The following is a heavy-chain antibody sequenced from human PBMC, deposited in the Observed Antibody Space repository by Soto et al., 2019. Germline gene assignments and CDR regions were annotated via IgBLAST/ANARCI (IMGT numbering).Heavy chain of an antibody. V-gene: IGHV3-64D*08. CDR2: ISSNGGST. CDR1: GFTFSSYA. Sequence: GGSLRLSCSASGFTFSSYAMHWVRQAPGKGLEYVSAISSNGGSTYYADSVKGRFTISRDNSKNTLYLQMSSLRAEDTAVYYCVKDKDIQLWYMRYGMDVWGQGTTVTVSS. CDR3: VKDKDIQLWYMRYGMDV. J-gene: IGHJ6*02. D-gene: IGHD5-18*01.